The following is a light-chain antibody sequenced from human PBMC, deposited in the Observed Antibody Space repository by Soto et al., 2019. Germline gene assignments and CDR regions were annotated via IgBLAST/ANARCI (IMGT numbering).Light chain of an antibody. CDR3: QHYNSYPYT. J-gene: IGKJ2*01. Sequence: DIQMTQSPSTLSASVGDRVTVTCRASQSINNWLAWFQQKPGKAPKLLTYKASTLESGVPSRFSGSGSGTEFTLTISSLQPDDFATYYCQHYNSYPYTVGQGTKVDIK. V-gene: IGKV1-5*03. CDR1: QSINNW. CDR2: KAS.